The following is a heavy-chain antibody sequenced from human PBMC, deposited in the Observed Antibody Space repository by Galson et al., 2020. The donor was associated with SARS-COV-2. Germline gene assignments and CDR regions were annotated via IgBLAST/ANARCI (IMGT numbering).Heavy chain of an antibody. V-gene: IGHV3-9*01. J-gene: IGHJ4*02. CDR2: ISSKSGSI. Sequence: GGSLRLSCAASGFTFDDYAMHWVRQAPGKGLEWVSAISSKSGSIAYADSVKGRFTISRDNRKNSLYLQMNTLRAEDTALYYCAKDIVSRLELPYFDYWGQGTLVTVSS. CDR3: AKDIVSRLELPYFDY. D-gene: IGHD1-7*01. CDR1: GFTFDDYA.